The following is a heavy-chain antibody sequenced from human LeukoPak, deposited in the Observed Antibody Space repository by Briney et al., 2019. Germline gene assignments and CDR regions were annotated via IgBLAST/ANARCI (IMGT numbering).Heavy chain of an antibody. CDR2: IYYSGST. J-gene: IGHJ4*02. Sequence: SETLSLTCTVSGGSISSYYWSWIRQPPGKGLEWIGYIYYSGSTNYNPSLKSRVTISVDTSKNQFSLKLSSVTAADTAVYYCARLGPAATLMDYWGKGTLVTVSS. D-gene: IGHD2-2*01. CDR1: GGSISSYY. CDR3: ARLGPAATLMDY. V-gene: IGHV4-59*01.